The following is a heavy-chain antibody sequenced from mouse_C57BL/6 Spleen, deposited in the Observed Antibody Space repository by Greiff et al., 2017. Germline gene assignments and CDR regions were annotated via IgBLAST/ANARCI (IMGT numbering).Heavy chain of an antibody. CDR3: ARSGTTVVATRYFDV. Sequence: VQLQQSGAELVRPGTSVKVSCKASGYAFTNYLIEWVKQRPGQGLEWIGVINPGSGGTNYNEKFKGKATLTADKSSSTAYMQLSSLTSEDSAVYFCARSGTTVVATRYFDVWGTGTTVTVSS. V-gene: IGHV1-54*01. CDR2: INPGSGGT. D-gene: IGHD1-1*01. CDR1: GYAFTNYL. J-gene: IGHJ1*03.